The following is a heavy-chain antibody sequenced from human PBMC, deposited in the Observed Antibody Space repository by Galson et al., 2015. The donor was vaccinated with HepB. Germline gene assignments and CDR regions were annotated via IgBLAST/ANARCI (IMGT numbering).Heavy chain of an antibody. CDR3: TPGSIAAGIYYYYGMDV. CDR1: GFTFSNAW. V-gene: IGHV3-15*01. CDR2: IKSKTDGGTT. Sequence: SLRLSCAASGFTFSNAWMSWVRQAPGKGLEWVGRIKSKTDGGTTDYAAPVKGRFTISRDDSKNTLYLQMNSLKTEDTAVYYCTPGSIAAGIYYYYGMDVGGQGTPFTASS. D-gene: IGHD6-6*01. J-gene: IGHJ6*02.